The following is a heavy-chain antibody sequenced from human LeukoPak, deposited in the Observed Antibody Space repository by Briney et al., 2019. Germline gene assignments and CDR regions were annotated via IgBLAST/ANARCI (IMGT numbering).Heavy chain of an antibody. V-gene: IGHV1-18*01. CDR3: ARDPTPLGSGSYSFFSYYYYGMDV. D-gene: IGHD1-26*01. CDR2: ISAYNGNT. Sequence: ASVKVSCKASGYTFTSYGISWVRQAPGQGLEWMGWISAYNGNTNYAQKLQGRVTMTTDTSTSTAYMELRSLRSDDTAVYYCARDPTPLGSGSYSFFSYYYYGMDVWGQGTTVTVSS. CDR1: GYTFTSYG. J-gene: IGHJ6*02.